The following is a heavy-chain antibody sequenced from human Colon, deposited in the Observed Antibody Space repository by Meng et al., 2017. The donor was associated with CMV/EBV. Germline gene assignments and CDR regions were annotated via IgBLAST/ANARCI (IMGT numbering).Heavy chain of an antibody. V-gene: IGHV3-23*01. CDR3: AKIRKGGYCTGGSCFDN. CDR1: GFAFSDYA. J-gene: IGHJ4*03. D-gene: IGHD2-8*02. Sequence: GFAFSDYAMPWVRQAPGKGLEWVSFISDSGYTNYGDPVKGRFTISRDNSKNTVFLQMNSLRADDTGIYYCAKIRKGGYCTGGSCFDNWGQGTLVTVSS. CDR2: ISDSGYT.